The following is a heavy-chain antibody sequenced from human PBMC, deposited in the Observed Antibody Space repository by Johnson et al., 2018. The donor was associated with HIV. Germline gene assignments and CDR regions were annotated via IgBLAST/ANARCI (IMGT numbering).Heavy chain of an antibody. J-gene: IGHJ3*02. CDR3: ARGPRNPGLDTVNI. V-gene: IGHV3-7*03. Sequence: VQLVESGGGLVQPGGSLRLSCAASGFTFSSYWMSWVRQAPGKGLEWVANIKQDGSERYYADSVKGRFTISRDNAKNSLNLQMNSLKTEDTAVYYCARGPRNPGLDTVNIWGQGMMVTVSS. CDR2: IKQDGSER. CDR1: GFTFSSYW. D-gene: IGHD1-14*01.